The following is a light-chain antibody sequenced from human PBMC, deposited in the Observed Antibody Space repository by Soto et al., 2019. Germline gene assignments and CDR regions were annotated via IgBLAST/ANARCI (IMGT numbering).Light chain of an antibody. CDR1: QSVSNY. V-gene: IGKV3-20*01. CDR2: GAS. J-gene: IGKJ1*01. Sequence: EIVLTQSPGTLSLSPGERATLSCRASQSVSNYLAWYQQKPGQAPRLLIYGASRKATVIPDRFSGSGSGTDFTLTISRLEPEYFAVYYCQQYGGSPQTFGQGTKVEIK. CDR3: QQYGGSPQT.